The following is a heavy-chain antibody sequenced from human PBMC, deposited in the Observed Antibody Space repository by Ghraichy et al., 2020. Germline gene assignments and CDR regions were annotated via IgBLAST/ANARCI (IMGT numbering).Heavy chain of an antibody. CDR3: AREGRIAAYSFDI. J-gene: IGHJ3*02. CDR2: INSDGSSA. D-gene: IGHD6-13*01. Sequence: GGSLRLSCAASGFTFSSYWMHWVRQAPGKGLVWVSRINSDGSSATYADSMKGRFTISRDNPKNTLYLQINSLRAEDTAVYYCAREGRIAAYSFDIWGQGTMVTGSS. V-gene: IGHV3-74*01. CDR1: GFTFSSYW.